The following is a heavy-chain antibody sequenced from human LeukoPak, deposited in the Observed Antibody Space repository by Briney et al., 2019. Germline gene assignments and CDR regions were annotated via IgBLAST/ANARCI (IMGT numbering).Heavy chain of an antibody. CDR3: ARGTADAAMVNNY. CDR2: MNPNSGNT. D-gene: IGHD5-18*01. J-gene: IGHJ4*02. V-gene: IGHV1-8*01. Sequence: ASVKVSCKASGYTFTSYDINWVRQATGQGLEWMGWMNPNSGNTGYAQKFQGRVTMTRNTSISTAYTELSSLRSEDTAVYHCARGTADAAMVNNYWGQGTLVTVSS. CDR1: GYTFTSYD.